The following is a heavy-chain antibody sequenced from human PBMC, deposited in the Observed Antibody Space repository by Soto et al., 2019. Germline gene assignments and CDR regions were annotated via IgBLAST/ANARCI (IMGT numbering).Heavy chain of an antibody. CDR3: ARVYDIHPRPLYYYDGMDV. V-gene: IGHV1-18*01. J-gene: IGHJ6*02. CDR1: GYTFTSYG. Sequence: QVQLVQSGAEVKKPGASVKVSCKASGYTFTSYGISWVRQAPGQGLEWMGWISAYNGNTNYAQKLQGRVTMTTDTSTSTAYMELRSLRSDDTAVYYCARVYDIHPRPLYYYDGMDVWGQGTTVTVSS. D-gene: IGHD3-9*01. CDR2: ISAYNGNT.